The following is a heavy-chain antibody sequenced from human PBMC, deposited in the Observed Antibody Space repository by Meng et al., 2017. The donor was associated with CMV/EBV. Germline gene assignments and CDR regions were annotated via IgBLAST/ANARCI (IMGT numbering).Heavy chain of an antibody. Sequence: SETLSLTCNVSGGSISNYCWTWIRQPPGKGLEWIGDTYYSGSTNYNPSLKSRLTISVDTSKNDSSLKLSSVTAADTAVYYCARGSYYDFWSGPRRFGPWGQGTLVTVSS. J-gene: IGHJ5*02. CDR2: TYYSGST. CDR3: ARGSYYDFWSGPRRFGP. CDR1: GGSISNYC. D-gene: IGHD3-3*01. V-gene: IGHV4-59*12.